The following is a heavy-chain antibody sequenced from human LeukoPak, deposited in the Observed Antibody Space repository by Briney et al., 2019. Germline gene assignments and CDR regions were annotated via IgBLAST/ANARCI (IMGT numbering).Heavy chain of an antibody. J-gene: IGHJ6*03. CDR2: ISAYNGNT. Sequence: ASVKVSCKASGYTFTSYGISWVRQAPGQGLEWMGWISAYNGNTNYAQKVQGRVTMTTDTSTSTAYMELRSLRSDDTAVYYCARYFDWAYYYYMDVWDKGTTVTVSS. CDR1: GYTFTSYG. D-gene: IGHD3-9*01. V-gene: IGHV1-18*01. CDR3: ARYFDWAYYYYMDV.